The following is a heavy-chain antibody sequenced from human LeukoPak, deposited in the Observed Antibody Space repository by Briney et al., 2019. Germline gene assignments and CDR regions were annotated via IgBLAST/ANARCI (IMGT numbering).Heavy chain of an antibody. CDR1: GVTLRTYA. CDR3: XXXXXXXXXXXXXAFDI. Sequence: GGSLRLSCAASGVTLRTYAMTWVRQAPGKGLEWVSSISATGGSTYYASFVKGRSSISRDNADNTLSLQIYSLRVEDTPVYYXXXXXXXXXXXXXXAFDIWXQGTTVTVTS. V-gene: IGHV3-23*01. CDR2: ISATGGST. J-gene: IGHJ3*02.